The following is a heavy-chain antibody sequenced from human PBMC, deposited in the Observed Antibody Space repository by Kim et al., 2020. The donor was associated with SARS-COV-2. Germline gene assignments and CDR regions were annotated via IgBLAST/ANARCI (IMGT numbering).Heavy chain of an antibody. CDR3: ARGFFRGGFDV. Sequence: GGSLRLSCAVSRFTFNNYWISWVRHAPGKGLVWVSRISSGGGITNYADSVKGRFTMSRDNAENTLYLQMNSLRAEDTAVYYCARGFFRGGFDVWGQGTTVCVS. CDR2: ISSGGGIT. J-gene: IGHJ6*02. D-gene: IGHD3-10*01. V-gene: IGHV3-74*01. CDR1: RFTFNNYW.